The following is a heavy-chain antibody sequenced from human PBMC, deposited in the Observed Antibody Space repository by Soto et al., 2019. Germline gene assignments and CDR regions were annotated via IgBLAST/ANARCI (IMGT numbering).Heavy chain of an antibody. J-gene: IGHJ6*02. CDR3: ARDGRYCGGDCYSYYYYYGMDV. D-gene: IGHD2-21*02. Sequence: QVQLVESGGGVVQSGRSLRLSCAASGFTFSTYGMHWVRQAPGKGLEWVAVIWHDGSNKYYADSVKGRFTISRDNSKNTLFLPMNSLRADDTAVYYCARDGRYCGGDCYSYYYYYGMDVWGQGTTVTVSS. CDR1: GFTFSTYG. V-gene: IGHV3-33*01. CDR2: IWHDGSNK.